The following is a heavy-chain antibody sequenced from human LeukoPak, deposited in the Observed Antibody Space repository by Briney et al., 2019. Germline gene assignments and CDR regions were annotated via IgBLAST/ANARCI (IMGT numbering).Heavy chain of an antibody. D-gene: IGHD1-26*01. J-gene: IGHJ4*02. CDR1: GLTVSNKY. CDR3: ARNVGY. Sequence: GGSLRLSRAVSGLTVSNKYMSWVSQAPGKGLEGVSVIYSGGSTYYADSVKGRFTISRDNSKNTVYLQMNSLRDEDTAVYYCARNVGYWGQGTLVTVSS. CDR2: IYSGGST. V-gene: IGHV3-53*01.